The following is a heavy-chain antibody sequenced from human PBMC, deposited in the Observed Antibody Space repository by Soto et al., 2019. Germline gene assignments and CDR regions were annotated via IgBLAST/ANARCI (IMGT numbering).Heavy chain of an antibody. CDR3: AKARSGWYYAILTGYNYLDFDY. Sequence: GSLRLSCAASGFTFSSYAMSWVRQAPGKGLEWVSAISGSGGSTYYADSVKGRFTISRDNSKNTLYLQMNSLRAEDTAVYYCAKARSGWYYAILTGYNYLDFDYWGQGTLVTVSS. CDR1: GFTFSSYA. CDR2: ISGSGGST. D-gene: IGHD3-9*01. V-gene: IGHV3-23*01. J-gene: IGHJ4*02.